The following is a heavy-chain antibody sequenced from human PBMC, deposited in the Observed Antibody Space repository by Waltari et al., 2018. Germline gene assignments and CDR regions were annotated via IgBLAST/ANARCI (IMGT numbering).Heavy chain of an antibody. CDR2: INQDGTEK. CDR3: ARGHYGMDV. V-gene: IGHV3-7*01. J-gene: IGHJ6*02. Sequence: EVQLVESGGGLVQPGGSLRLSCAACAFTFSSSWMSWVRQAPGKGLAWVANINQDGTEKYYVDSVKGRFTISRDNAKNSLYLQMNSLRAEDTAVYYCARGHYGMDVWGQGTTVTVSS. CDR1: AFTFSSSW.